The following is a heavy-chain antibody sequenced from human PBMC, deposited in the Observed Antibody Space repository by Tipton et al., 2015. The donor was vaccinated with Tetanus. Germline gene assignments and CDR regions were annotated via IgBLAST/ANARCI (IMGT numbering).Heavy chain of an antibody. V-gene: IGHV1-18*04. Sequence: QLVQSGAEVKKPGASVKVSCKASGYTFTSYGISWVRQAPGQGLEWMGWISAYNGNTNYAQKLQGRVTMTTATSTSTAYMELRSLRSDDTAVYYCARQITADYYGSGERYNWFDPWGQGTLVTVSS. D-gene: IGHD3-10*01. CDR1: GYTFTSYG. CDR3: ARQITADYYGSGERYNWFDP. J-gene: IGHJ5*02. CDR2: ISAYNGNT.